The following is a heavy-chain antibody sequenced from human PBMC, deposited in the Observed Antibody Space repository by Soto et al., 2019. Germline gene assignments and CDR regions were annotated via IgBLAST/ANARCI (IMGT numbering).Heavy chain of an antibody. D-gene: IGHD4-4*01. V-gene: IGHV1-69*06. CDR2: IIPIFGTA. J-gene: IGHJ5*02. CDR1: GGTFSRYA. Sequence: QGQLVQSGAEVKKPGSSVKVSCKASGGTFSRYAISWVRQAPGQGLEWMGGIIPIFGTANYAQKFQGRVTITADKSTSTAYMELSSLRSEDTAVYYCARNLGHYSWDWFDPWGQGTLVTVSS. CDR3: ARNLGHYSWDWFDP.